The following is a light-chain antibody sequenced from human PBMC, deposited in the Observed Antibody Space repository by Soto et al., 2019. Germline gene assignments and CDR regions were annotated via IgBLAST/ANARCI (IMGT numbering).Light chain of an antibody. CDR2: GAS. Sequence: EIVLTQSPGALSLSPGERATLPCRASQSVSSSYLAWYQQKPGQAPRLLIYGASSRATGVPDKFSGGGSGTDFTLTISRLEPEDFAVYYCQNFVNSLTWTFGQGTKVDIK. V-gene: IGKV3-20*01. CDR1: QSVSSSY. J-gene: IGKJ1*01. CDR3: QNFVNSLTWT.